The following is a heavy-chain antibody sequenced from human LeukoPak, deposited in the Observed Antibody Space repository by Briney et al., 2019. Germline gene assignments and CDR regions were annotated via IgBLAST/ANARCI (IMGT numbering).Heavy chain of an antibody. V-gene: IGHV7-4-1*02. D-gene: IGHD2-2*01. CDR2: INTNTGNP. CDR1: GYTFTSYA. CDR3: ARVGCSSTSCPPTMRH. J-gene: IGHJ1*01. Sequence: ASVKVSCKASGYTFTSYAMNWVRQAPGQGLEWMGWINTNTGNPTYAQGFTGRFVFSLDTSVSTAYLQISSLKAEDTAVYYCARVGCSSTSCPPTMRHWGQGTLVTVSS.